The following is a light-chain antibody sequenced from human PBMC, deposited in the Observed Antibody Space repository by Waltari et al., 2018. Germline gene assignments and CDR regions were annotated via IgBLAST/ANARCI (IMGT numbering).Light chain of an antibody. CDR1: QSVLYNSNNMNH. V-gene: IGKV4-1*01. CDR3: QQYYSETPT. Sequence: DIVMTQSPDSLSVSVGERATINCKSSQSVLYNSNNMNHLAWYHQKRRQPPKLLIYWASTREFGVPDRFRGSVSGTDFTLTISSLQAEDVAVYYCQQYYSETPTFGQGTKVEIK. CDR2: WAS. J-gene: IGKJ1*01.